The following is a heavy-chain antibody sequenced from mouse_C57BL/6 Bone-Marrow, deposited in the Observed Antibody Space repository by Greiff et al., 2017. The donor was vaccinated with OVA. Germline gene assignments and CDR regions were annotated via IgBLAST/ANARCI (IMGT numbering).Heavy chain of an antibody. CDR1: GFTFSNYW. V-gene: IGHV6-3*01. Sequence: VQLKESGGGLVQPGGSMKLSCVASGFTFSNYWMNWVRQSPEKGLEWVAQIRLKSDNYATHYAESVKGRFTISRDDSKSSVYLQMNNLRAEDTGIYYCTLGSSAFAYWGQGTLVTVSA. J-gene: IGHJ3*01. CDR2: IRLKSDNYAT. D-gene: IGHD1-1*01. CDR3: TLGSSAFAY.